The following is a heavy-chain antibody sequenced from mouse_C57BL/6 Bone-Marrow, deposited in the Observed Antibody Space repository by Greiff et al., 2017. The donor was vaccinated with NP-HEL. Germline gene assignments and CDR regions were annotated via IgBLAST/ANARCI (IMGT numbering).Heavy chain of an antibody. J-gene: IGHJ3*01. V-gene: IGHV2-2*01. D-gene: IGHD2-4*01. CDR3: ARKGYDYDEEGAWFAY. CDR2: IWSGGST. Sequence: VQRVESGPGLVQPSQSLSITCTVSGFSLTSYGVYWVRQSPGKGLEWLGVIWSGGSTDYNAAFISRLSISKDNSKSQVFFRMNSLQADDTAIYYCARKGYDYDEEGAWFAYWGQGTLVTVSA. CDR1: GFSLTSYG.